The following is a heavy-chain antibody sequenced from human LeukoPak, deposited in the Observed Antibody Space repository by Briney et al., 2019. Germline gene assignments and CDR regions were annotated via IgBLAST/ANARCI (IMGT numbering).Heavy chain of an antibody. CDR3: ARQRYCSGGSCFTFDY. V-gene: IGHV7-4-1*02. J-gene: IGHJ4*02. CDR1: GYTSTSNA. D-gene: IGHD2-15*01. Sequence: ASVKVSCKASGYTSTSNAMNWVRQAPGQGLEWMGWINTNTGNPTYAQGFTGRFVFSLDTSVSTAYLQISSLKAEDTAVYYCARQRYCSGGSCFTFDYWGQGTLVTVSS. CDR2: INTNTGNP.